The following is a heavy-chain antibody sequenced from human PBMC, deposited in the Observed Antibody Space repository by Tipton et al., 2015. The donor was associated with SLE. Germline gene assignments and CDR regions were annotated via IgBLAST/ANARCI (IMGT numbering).Heavy chain of an antibody. CDR3: ARQRLRLLSPLDS. CDR1: GGSFSGYY. Sequence: TLSLTCVVYGGSFSGYYWSWIRQPPGKGLEWIGEINHSGSTNYNPSLKSRVTISVDTSKIQFSLKLSSVTAADTAVYYCARQRLRLLSPLDSWGQGTTVTVSS. D-gene: IGHD3-16*01. CDR2: INHSGST. J-gene: IGHJ6*02. V-gene: IGHV4-34*01.